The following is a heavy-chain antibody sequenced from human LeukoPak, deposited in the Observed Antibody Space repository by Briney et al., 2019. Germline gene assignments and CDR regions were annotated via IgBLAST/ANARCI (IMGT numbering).Heavy chain of an antibody. V-gene: IGHV4-30-4*08. J-gene: IGHJ4*02. CDR2: IHHSGST. D-gene: IGHD2-15*01. Sequence: SETLSLTCTVSGGSISSGNYYWSWIRQHPGKGLEWIGYIHHSGSTYYNPSLKSRVTISVDRSKNQFSLKLSSVTAADTAVYYCARAKSTYCSGGSCYSPYFDYWGQGTLVTVSS. CDR3: ARAKSTYCSGGSCYSPYFDY. CDR1: GGSISSGNYY.